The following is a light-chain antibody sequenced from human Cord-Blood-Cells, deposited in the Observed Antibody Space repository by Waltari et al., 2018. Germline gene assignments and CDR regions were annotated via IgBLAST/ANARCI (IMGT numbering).Light chain of an antibody. CDR2: EGS. V-gene: IGLV2-23*01. CDR3: CSDAGSSTWV. Sequence: QSALTQPASVSGSPGQWRTIPCTGTSSDVGSYNLVSWYQQHPDKDPRLMIYEGSKGPSGVSNRFSGSKSGNTASLTISGLQAEDEADYYCCSDAGSSTWVFGGETKLTVL. CDR1: SSDVGSYNL. J-gene: IGLJ3*02.